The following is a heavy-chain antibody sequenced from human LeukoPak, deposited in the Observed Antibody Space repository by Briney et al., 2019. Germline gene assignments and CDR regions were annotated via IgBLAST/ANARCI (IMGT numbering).Heavy chain of an antibody. CDR3: TTDSIYCSSTSCYTPLGY. D-gene: IGHD2-2*02. Sequence: GGSLRLSCAASGFTFSNACMSWVRQAPGKGLEWVGRIKSKTDGGTTDYAAPVKGRFTISRDDSKNTLYLQMNSLKTEDTAVYYCTTDSIYCSSTSCYTPLGYWGQGTLVTVSS. CDR2: IKSKTDGGTT. CDR1: GFTFSNAC. J-gene: IGHJ4*02. V-gene: IGHV3-15*01.